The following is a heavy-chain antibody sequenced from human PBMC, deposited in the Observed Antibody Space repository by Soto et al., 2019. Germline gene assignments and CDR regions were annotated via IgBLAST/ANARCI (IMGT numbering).Heavy chain of an antibody. CDR1: GYSISSNNW. CDR3: ARRMTNYYCLDY. J-gene: IGHJ4*02. CDR2: IFYDGST. D-gene: IGHD3-10*01. V-gene: IGHV4-28*01. Sequence: QVQLQESGPGLVKPSDTLSLTCAVSGYSISSNNWWVWIRQPPGKALEWIGHIFYDGSTYYNPSLKSRATMSVDTSTNQFSLKLSSVTAVDTAVYYCARRMTNYYCLDYWGQGTLVTISS.